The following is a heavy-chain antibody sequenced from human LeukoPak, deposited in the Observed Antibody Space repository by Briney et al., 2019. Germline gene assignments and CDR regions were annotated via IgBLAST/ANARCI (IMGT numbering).Heavy chain of an antibody. D-gene: IGHD3-10*01. Sequence: SETLSLTCAVSGGSISSSNWWSWVRQPPGKGLEWIGEIYHSGSTNYNPSLKSRVTIPVDKSKNQFSLKLSSVTAADTAVYYCATGFRYYGSGSYYNDWFDPWGQGTLVTVSS. CDR3: ATGFRYYGSGSYYNDWFDP. J-gene: IGHJ5*02. CDR2: IYHSGST. CDR1: GGSISSSNW. V-gene: IGHV4-4*02.